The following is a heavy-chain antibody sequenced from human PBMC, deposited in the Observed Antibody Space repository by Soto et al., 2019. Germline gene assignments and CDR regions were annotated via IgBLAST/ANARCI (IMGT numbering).Heavy chain of an antibody. CDR3: AKDVADPNYWYFDL. CDR2: ITGNGVAT. CDR1: SFTFRSFA. V-gene: IGHV3-23*01. J-gene: IGHJ2*01. Sequence: RGSLRLSCAASSFTFRSFAFRCVRPAPGKGLEWVAAITGNGVATYYADSVQGRFTISRDNSKNILFLQMNSLRADETAFYYCAKDVADPNYWYFDLWGRGTLVTVSS.